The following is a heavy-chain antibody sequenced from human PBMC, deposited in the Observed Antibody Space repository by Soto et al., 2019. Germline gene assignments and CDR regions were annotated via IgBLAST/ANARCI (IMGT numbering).Heavy chain of an antibody. CDR1: GYTFTGYY. Sequence: ASVKVSCKASGYTFTGYYMHWVRQAPGQGLEWMGWINPNSGGTNYAQKFQGWVTMTRDTSISTAYMELSRLRSDDTAVYYCARQPHKSPYYFDYWGQGTLVTVSS. CDR3: ARQPHKSPYYFDY. J-gene: IGHJ4*02. CDR2: INPNSGGT. V-gene: IGHV1-2*04.